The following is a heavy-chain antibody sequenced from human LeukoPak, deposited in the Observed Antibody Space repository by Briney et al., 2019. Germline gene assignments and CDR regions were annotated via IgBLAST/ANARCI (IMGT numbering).Heavy chain of an antibody. J-gene: IGHJ4*02. CDR2: IYSGGYT. D-gene: IGHD6-13*01. CDR1: GFTFSSYG. CDR3: ARGGSSWQNYLDY. V-gene: IGHV3-NL1*01. Sequence: GRSLRLSCAASGFTFSSYGMHWVRQVLGKGLEWVSIIYSGGYTYYADSVKGRFIISTDNSKNTLYLQLNSLRAEDTALYYCARGGSSWQNYLDYWGQGSLVTVSS.